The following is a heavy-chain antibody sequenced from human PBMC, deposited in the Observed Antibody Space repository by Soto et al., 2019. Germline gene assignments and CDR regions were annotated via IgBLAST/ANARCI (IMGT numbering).Heavy chain of an antibody. CDR3: ATGRLPVMVVSNGLRKYYYYGVDV. D-gene: IGHD2-21*01. CDR2: FDTEAGQK. Sequence: SVKVSCKVSGYTLTELSMHWELQAPAQGHEWMGGFDTEAGQKIHAQKFQGRVTMTEHTSTDTAYMELRSLRSEDTAVYYLATGRLPVMVVSNGLRKYYYYGVDVWGQGTTVTVSS. CDR1: GYTLTELS. V-gene: IGHV1-24*01. J-gene: IGHJ6*02.